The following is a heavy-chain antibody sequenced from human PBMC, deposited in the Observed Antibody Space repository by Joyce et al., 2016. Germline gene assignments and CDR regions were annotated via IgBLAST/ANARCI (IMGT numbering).Heavy chain of an antibody. CDR1: GSTFGNYW. D-gene: IGHD6-19*01. J-gene: IGHJ4*02. CDR3: ARGGGTGWYVGAT. CDR2: IKKDGIEN. V-gene: IGHV3-7*03. Sequence: EMQLVESGGGLVQSGGSLRLSCAASGSTFGNYWMSWVLQAPGKGLEWVAKIKKDGIENNYVGSVKGRFTISRDNAKESLYLQMNSLRAEDTAVYYCARGGGTGWYVGATWGQGTLVTVSS.